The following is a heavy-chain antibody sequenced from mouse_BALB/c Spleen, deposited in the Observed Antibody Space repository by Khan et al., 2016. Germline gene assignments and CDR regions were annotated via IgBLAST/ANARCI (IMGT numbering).Heavy chain of an antibody. D-gene: IGHD1-1*01. V-gene: IGHV1-87*01. CDR2: IYPGDGDT. J-gene: IGHJ3*01. Sequence: QVQLQQSGSELARPGASVKLSCKASGYTFTNYWMQWIKQRPGQGLEWIGAIYPGDGDTRYAQKFEGKTTLPADTSSSTVYMQLDNLASEDSAVYYCTRGYGSSFVAWFTYWGQGTLVTVSA. CDR3: TRGYGSSFVAWFTY. CDR1: GYTFTNYW.